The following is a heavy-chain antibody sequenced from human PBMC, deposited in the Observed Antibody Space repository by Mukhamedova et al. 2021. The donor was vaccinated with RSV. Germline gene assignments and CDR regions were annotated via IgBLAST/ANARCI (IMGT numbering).Heavy chain of an antibody. D-gene: IGHD5-18*01. Sequence: GLEWMGGIIPILGIANYAQKFQGRVTITADESTSTAYMELSSLRSEDPAVYYCAREKGGGYSYGSGFDYWGQGTLVTVSS. V-gene: IGHV1-69*10. CDR3: AREKGGGYSYGSGFDY. CDR2: IIPILGIA. J-gene: IGHJ4*02.